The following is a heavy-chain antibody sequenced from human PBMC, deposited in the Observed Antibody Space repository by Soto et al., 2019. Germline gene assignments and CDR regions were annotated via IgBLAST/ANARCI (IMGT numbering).Heavy chain of an antibody. J-gene: IGHJ4*02. Sequence: QVQLVESGGGVVQPGRSLRLSCAASGFTFSSYGMHWVHQAPGKELEWVAVISYDGSNKYYADSVKGRFSISRDNSENTLYLQMNSLRAEDTAVYYCAKDGVLESYYFDYWGKGTLVTVSS. D-gene: IGHD3-16*02. V-gene: IGHV3-30*18. CDR2: ISYDGSNK. CDR3: AKDGVLESYYFDY. CDR1: GFTFSSYG.